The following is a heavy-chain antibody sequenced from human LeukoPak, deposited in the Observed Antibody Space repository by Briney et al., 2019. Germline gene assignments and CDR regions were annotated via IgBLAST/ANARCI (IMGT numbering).Heavy chain of an antibody. D-gene: IGHD2-2*01. CDR3: AREAVEPAAIFDY. J-gene: IGHJ4*02. Sequence: SETLSLTCTVSGGSISSRSYYLSWIRQPAGKGLEWIGRIYTSGSTNYNPSLKSRVTISVDTSKNQFSLKLSSVTAADTAVYYCAREAVEPAAIFDYWGQGTLVTVSS. CDR2: IYTSGST. V-gene: IGHV4-61*02. CDR1: GGSISSRSYY.